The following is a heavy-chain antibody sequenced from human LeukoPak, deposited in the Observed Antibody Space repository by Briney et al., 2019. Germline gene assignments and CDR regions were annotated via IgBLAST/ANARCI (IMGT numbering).Heavy chain of an antibody. CDR3: ARGNYGYGPRWGADV. CDR2: INHSGST. V-gene: IGHV4-34*01. Sequence: SETLSLTCAVYGGSFSGYYWSWIRQPPGKGLEWIGEINHSGSTNYNPSLKSRVTISVDTSKNQFSLKLSSVTAADTAVYYCARGNYGYGPRWGADVWGQGTTVTVSS. D-gene: IGHD5-18*01. J-gene: IGHJ6*02. CDR1: GGSFSGYY.